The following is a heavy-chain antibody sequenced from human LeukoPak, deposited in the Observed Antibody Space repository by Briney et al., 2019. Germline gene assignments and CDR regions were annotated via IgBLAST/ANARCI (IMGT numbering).Heavy chain of an antibody. CDR1: GFTFSSYA. Sequence: GGSLILSCAASGFTFSSYAMHWVRQAPGKGLEWVAVISYDGSNKYYADSVKGRFTISRDNSKNTLYLQMNSLRAEDTAVYYCARGSGSYYEDFDYWGQGTLVTVSS. J-gene: IGHJ4*02. V-gene: IGHV3-30*04. CDR2: ISYDGSNK. D-gene: IGHD1-26*01. CDR3: ARGSGSYYEDFDY.